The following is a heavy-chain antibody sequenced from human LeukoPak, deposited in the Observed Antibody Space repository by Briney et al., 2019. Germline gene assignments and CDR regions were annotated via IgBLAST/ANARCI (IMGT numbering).Heavy chain of an antibody. Sequence: GGSLRLSSAASGFTFDDYGMSWVRQAPGKGLEWVSGINWNGGSTGYADSVKGRFTISRDNAKNSLYLQMNSLRPEDTAFYYCARDKYYYGSGLDYWGQGTLVTVSS. J-gene: IGHJ4*02. CDR2: INWNGGST. D-gene: IGHD3-10*01. CDR1: GFTFDDYG. CDR3: ARDKYYYGSGLDY. V-gene: IGHV3-20*04.